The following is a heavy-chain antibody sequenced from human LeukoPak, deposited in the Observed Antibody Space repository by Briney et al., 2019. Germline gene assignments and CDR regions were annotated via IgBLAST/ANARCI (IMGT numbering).Heavy chain of an antibody. V-gene: IGHV3-7*05. D-gene: IGHD4-17*01. CDR2: IKQDGSEK. CDR1: GFTFSSYW. J-gene: IGHJ5*02. CDR3: ARSANYGVNWFDP. Sequence: GGSLRLSCAASGFTFSSYWMSWVRQAPGKGLEGVANIKQDGSEKYYVDSVKGRFTVSRDSAKNSLYLQMNSLRAEDTAVYYCARSANYGVNWFDPWGQGTLVTVSS.